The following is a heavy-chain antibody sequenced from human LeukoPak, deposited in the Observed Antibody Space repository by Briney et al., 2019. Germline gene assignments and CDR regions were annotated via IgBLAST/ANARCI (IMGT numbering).Heavy chain of an antibody. V-gene: IGHV3-21*01. Sequence: GGSLRLSCAASGFIFSTHTMNWVRQAPGRGLEWVSCISGSSTYIYYADSVKGRFTISRDNAKNSLSLQMNSLRAEDTAVYYCASSIVVAGLFDYWGQGTLVTVSS. CDR3: ASSIVVAGLFDY. CDR1: GFIFSTHT. D-gene: IGHD6-13*01. CDR2: ISGSSTYI. J-gene: IGHJ4*02.